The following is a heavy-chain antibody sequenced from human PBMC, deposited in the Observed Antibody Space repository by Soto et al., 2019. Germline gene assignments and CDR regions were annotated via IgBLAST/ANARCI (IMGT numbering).Heavy chain of an antibody. CDR3: AREGSSSWTTYYYYGMDV. CDR1: GGSVSSGSYY. CDR2: IYYSGST. Sequence: PSETLSLTCTVSGGSVSSGSYYWSWIRQPPGKGLEWIGYIYYSGSTNYNPSLKRRVTISVDTSKNQFSLKLSSVTAADTAVYYCAREGSSSWTTYYYYGMDVWGQGTTVT. D-gene: IGHD6-13*01. V-gene: IGHV4-61*01. J-gene: IGHJ6*02.